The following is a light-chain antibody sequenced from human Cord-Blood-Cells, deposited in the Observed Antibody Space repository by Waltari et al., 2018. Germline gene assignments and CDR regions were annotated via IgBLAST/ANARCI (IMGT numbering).Light chain of an antibody. CDR1: QSISSW. CDR2: DAS. V-gene: IGKV1-5*01. CDR3: QQYNSYSCT. Sequence: DIQMTQSPSPLPASVGDRVTITCRASQSISSWLAWYQQKPGKAPKLLIYDASSLESGVPSRFSGSGSGTEFTLTISSLQPDDFATYYCQQYNSYSCTFGQGTKLEIK. J-gene: IGKJ2*02.